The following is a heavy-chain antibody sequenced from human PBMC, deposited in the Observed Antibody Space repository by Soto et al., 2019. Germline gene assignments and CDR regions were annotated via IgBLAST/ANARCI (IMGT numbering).Heavy chain of an antibody. D-gene: IGHD3-10*01. CDR3: AIGGGQIYYKGLDV. Sequence: GGSLRLSCAASGFTFSSYAMSWVRQAPGKALECVAYISGTGDTKYYADSVTGRFTISRDNPKNSLYLQMNSLRPEDAAVYYCAIGGGQIYYKGLDVWGQGTTVTVSS. J-gene: IGHJ6*02. CDR2: ISGTGDTK. V-gene: IGHV3-48*04. CDR1: GFTFSSYA.